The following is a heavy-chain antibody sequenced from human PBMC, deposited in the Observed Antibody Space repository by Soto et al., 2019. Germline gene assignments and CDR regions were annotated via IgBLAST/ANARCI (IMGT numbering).Heavy chain of an antibody. V-gene: IGHV3-33*01. CDR1: GFTFSSYG. CDR2: IRNDGSYK. Sequence: QVQLVESGGGVVQPGRSLRLSCAASGFTFSSYGMHWVRQAPGKGLEWVAAIRNDGSYKSYADSVKGRFTVSRDNSKNTLYLQMNSLRAEDTAVYYCATDPAKRVPHSSGWNNWFDPWGQGTLVTVSS. D-gene: IGHD6-19*01. J-gene: IGHJ5*02. CDR3: ATDPAKRVPHSSGWNNWFDP.